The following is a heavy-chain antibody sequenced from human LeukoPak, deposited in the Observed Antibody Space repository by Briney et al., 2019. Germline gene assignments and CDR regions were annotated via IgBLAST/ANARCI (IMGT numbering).Heavy chain of an antibody. J-gene: IGHJ6*02. Sequence: ASVRVSCKASGYTFTGYYMHWVRQAPGQGLEWMGWINPNSGGTNYAQKFQGRVTITRDTSISTAYMELSRLRSDDTAVYYCASPHCSSTSCYSPPGYYYYGMDVWGQGTTVTVSS. CDR1: GYTFTGYY. V-gene: IGHV1-2*02. CDR3: ASPHCSSTSCYSPPGYYYYGMDV. CDR2: INPNSGGT. D-gene: IGHD2-2*01.